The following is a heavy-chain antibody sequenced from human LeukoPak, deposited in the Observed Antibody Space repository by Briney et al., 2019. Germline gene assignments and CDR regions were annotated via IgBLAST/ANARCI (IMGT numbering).Heavy chain of an antibody. J-gene: IGHJ4*02. D-gene: IGHD3-10*01. CDR1: GFTLSSYE. Sequence: QPGGSLRLSCAASGFTLSSYEMNWVRQAPGKGLEWVSYISSSGSTIYYADSVKGRFTISRDNAKNSLYLQMNSLRAEDTAVYYCATDPRQGRGLLDYWGQGTLVTVSS. CDR2: ISSSGSTI. CDR3: ATDPRQGRGLLDY. V-gene: IGHV3-48*03.